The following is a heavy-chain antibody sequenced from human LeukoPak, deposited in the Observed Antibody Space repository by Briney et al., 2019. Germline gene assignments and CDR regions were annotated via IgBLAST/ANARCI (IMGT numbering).Heavy chain of an antibody. V-gene: IGHV4-59*01. J-gene: IGHJ5*02. CDR1: GGSTSSYY. Sequence: SETLSLTCTVSGGSTSSYYWNWVRQPPGEGLEWIGYINYSGSTNYNPSLKSRVTISVDTSKNQYSLKLRSVTAADTAVYYCVSGHMIVGPWGQGTLVTVSS. CDR3: VSGHMIVGP. D-gene: IGHD3-22*01. CDR2: INYSGST.